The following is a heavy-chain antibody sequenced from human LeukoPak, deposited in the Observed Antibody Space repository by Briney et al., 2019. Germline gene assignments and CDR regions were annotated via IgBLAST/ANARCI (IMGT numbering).Heavy chain of an antibody. CDR3: ARQDCITIFGVVNCGGGDGTPLDV. V-gene: IGHV3-21*01. CDR1: GFTFSSYS. J-gene: IGHJ6*04. D-gene: IGHD3-3*01. CDR2: ISSSSSYI. Sequence: GGSLRLSCAASGFTFSSYSMNWVRQAPGKGLEWVSSISSSSSYIYYADSVKGRFTISRDNAKNSLYLQMNSLRAEDTAVYYCARQDCITIFGVVNCGGGDGTPLDVLGKGTTVTVSS.